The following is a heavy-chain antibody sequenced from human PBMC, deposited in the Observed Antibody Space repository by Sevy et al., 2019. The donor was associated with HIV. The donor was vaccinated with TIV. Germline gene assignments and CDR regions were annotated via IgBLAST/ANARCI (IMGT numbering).Heavy chain of an antibody. V-gene: IGHV3-30-3*01. CDR1: GFTFSSYA. D-gene: IGHD3-3*01. Sequence: GGSLRLSCAASGFTFSSYAMHWVRQAPGKGLEWVAVISYDGSNKYYADSVKDRFTISRDNSKNTLYLQMNSLRAEDTAVYYCARSITIFGVVIPTGAFDIWGQGTMVTVSS. CDR3: ARSITIFGVVIPTGAFDI. J-gene: IGHJ3*02. CDR2: ISYDGSNK.